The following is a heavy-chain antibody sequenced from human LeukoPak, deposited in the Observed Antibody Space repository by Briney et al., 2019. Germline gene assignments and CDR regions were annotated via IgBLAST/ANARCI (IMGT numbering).Heavy chain of an antibody. Sequence: ASVKVSCKASGYTFTGYYMHWVRQAPGQGLEWMGWINPNGGGTNYAQKFQGRVTMTRNTSISTAYMELSSLRSEDTAVYYCARDYPDAFDIWGQGTMVTVSS. J-gene: IGHJ3*02. CDR3: ARDYPDAFDI. CDR1: GYTFTGYY. V-gene: IGHV1-2*02. CDR2: INPNGGGT.